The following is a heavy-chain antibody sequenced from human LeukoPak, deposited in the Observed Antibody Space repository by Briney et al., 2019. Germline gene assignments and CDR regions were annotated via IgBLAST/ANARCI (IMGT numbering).Heavy chain of an antibody. D-gene: IGHD1-26*01. J-gene: IGHJ4*02. CDR3: ARVLVGAIRPVYYFDY. Sequence: ASVNVSCKASGYTFTSYGISWVRQAPGQGLEWMGWISAYNGNTNYAQKLQGRVTMTTDTSTSTAYMELRSLRSDDTAVYYCARVLVGAIRPVYYFDYWGQGTLVTVSS. CDR1: GYTFTSYG. V-gene: IGHV1-18*01. CDR2: ISAYNGNT.